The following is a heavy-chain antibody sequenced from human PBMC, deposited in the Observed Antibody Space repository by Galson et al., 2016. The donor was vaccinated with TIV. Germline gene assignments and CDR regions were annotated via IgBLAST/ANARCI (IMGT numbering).Heavy chain of an antibody. CDR1: GGTFNKYA. D-gene: IGHD1-26*01. V-gene: IGHV1-69*13. CDR3: VRGMGATTYYQYGMDV. Sequence: SVKVSCKASGGTFNKYAISWVRQAPGQGLEWMGGIIPIFRTSGYAQKFQGRVTITADEYMSTVDMELSSLRSEDTAVYYCVRGMGATTYYQYGMDVWGQGTTVTVSS. CDR2: IIPIFRTS. J-gene: IGHJ6*02.